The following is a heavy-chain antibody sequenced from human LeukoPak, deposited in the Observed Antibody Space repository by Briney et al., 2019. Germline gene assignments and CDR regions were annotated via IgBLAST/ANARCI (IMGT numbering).Heavy chain of an antibody. CDR2: INHSGST. J-gene: IGHJ5*02. V-gene: IGHV4-34*01. D-gene: IGHD6-19*01. CDR3: ARGLQWLVRGSCWFDP. CDR1: GGSFSGYY. Sequence: SETLSLTCAVYGGSFSGYYWSWIRQPPGKGLEWIGEINHSGSTNYNPSLKSRVTISVDTSKNQFSLKLSSVTAADTAVYYCARGLQWLVRGSCWFDPWGQGTLVTVSP.